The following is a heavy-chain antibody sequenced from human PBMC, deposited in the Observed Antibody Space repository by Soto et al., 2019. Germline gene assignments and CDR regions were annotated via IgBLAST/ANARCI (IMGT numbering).Heavy chain of an antibody. D-gene: IGHD3-3*02. V-gene: IGHV4-39*01. CDR2: IFYLGSS. CDR3: ARHSLALRKNNWFDP. CDR1: GDSIISSDLY. Sequence: SETLSLTCTVSGDSIISSDLYWGWVRQPPGKGLEWIGSIFYLGSSYYNPSLKSRVTMSVDTSKNQFSLRLRSVTAADTALYFCARHSLALRKNNWFDPWGQGIMVT. J-gene: IGHJ5*02.